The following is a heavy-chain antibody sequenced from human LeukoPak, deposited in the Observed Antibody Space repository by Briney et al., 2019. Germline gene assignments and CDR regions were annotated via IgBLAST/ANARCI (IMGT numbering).Heavy chain of an antibody. Sequence: GGSLILSCAASGFTVRSNYMGWVRQAPGKGLEWVSLTHNDGSTYYADSVQGRFIISRDNSENSLHLQMNTLRAEDTAVYYCARAEVIVGTTGFDYWGQGTLVTVSS. J-gene: IGHJ4*02. CDR1: GFTVRSNY. CDR2: THNDGST. CDR3: ARAEVIVGTTGFDY. V-gene: IGHV3-53*01. D-gene: IGHD1-26*01.